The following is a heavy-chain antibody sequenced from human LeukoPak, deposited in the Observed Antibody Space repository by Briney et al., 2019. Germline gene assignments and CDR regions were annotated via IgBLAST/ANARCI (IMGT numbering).Heavy chain of an antibody. J-gene: IGHJ4*02. CDR1: GFTFSSYA. V-gene: IGHV3-64*01. CDR3: ARSVGEWLSSYYFDY. D-gene: IGHD3-3*01. CDR2: INTDSNGGST. Sequence: GGSLRLSCAASGFTFSSYAMHWVRQAPGKGLEYVSGINTDSNGGSTYYTNSVKGRFTISRDNSKNTLYLQMGSLRAEDMAVYYCARSVGEWLSSYYFDYWGQGTLVTVSS.